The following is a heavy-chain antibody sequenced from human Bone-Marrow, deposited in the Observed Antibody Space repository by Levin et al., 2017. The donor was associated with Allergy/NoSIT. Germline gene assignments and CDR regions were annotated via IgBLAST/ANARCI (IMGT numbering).Heavy chain of an antibody. CDR2: IKGDGGVK. CDR3: ARDPSPSEGTNAYFDAFYV. J-gene: IGHJ3*01. CDR1: GFTFRSYW. Sequence: GGSLRLSCAASGFTFRSYWMIWLRQAPGKGLEWVANIKGDGGVKHYVDSVEGRFTVSRDNSKNSLYLQMNSLRAEDTALYYCARDPSPSEGTNAYFDAFYVWCQGTMVTVSS. V-gene: IGHV3-7*03. D-gene: IGHD1/OR15-1a*01.